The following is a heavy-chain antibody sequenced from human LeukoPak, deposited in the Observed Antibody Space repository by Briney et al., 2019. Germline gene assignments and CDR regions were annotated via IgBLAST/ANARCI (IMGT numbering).Heavy chain of an antibody. CDR2: ISGGGGST. CDR3: AKSYDYGDLYYFDY. D-gene: IGHD4-17*01. Sequence: GGSLRLSCAASGFTFSSYAMSWVRQAPGKGLEWVSAISGGGGSTYYADSVKGRFTISRDNSKNTLYLQMNSLRAEDTAVYYCAKSYDYGDLYYFDYWGQGTLVTVSS. J-gene: IGHJ4*02. CDR1: GFTFSSYA. V-gene: IGHV3-23*01.